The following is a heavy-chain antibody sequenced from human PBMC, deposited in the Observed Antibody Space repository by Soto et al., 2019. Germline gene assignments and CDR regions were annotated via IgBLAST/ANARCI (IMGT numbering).Heavy chain of an antibody. D-gene: IGHD3-9*01. J-gene: IGHJ6*02. Sequence: GGSLRLSCAASGFRFSGYSFNWVRQAPGKGLEWVAYISSRSSTIYYADSVKGRFTISRDDAKSSVFLQMNSLRDEDKAVYYCARDLILRYFEPRGMDVWGQGTSVTVSS. V-gene: IGHV3-48*02. CDR3: ARDLILRYFEPRGMDV. CDR2: ISSRSSTI. CDR1: GFRFSGYS.